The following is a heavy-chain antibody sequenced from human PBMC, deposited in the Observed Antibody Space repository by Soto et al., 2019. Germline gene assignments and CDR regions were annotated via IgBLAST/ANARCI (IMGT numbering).Heavy chain of an antibody. Sequence: GGSLRLSCAASGIVFSDYMSWVRQAPGNGLEWLSYISGSGRTIYSADSVKGRFTISRDNATNSLYLQMNNVRTEDTAVYYCARLPFPWGWFDPWGQGTLVTVS. D-gene: IGHD3-16*01. V-gene: IGHV3-11*01. CDR1: GIVFSDY. CDR2: ISGSGRTI. J-gene: IGHJ5*02. CDR3: ARLPFPWGWFDP.